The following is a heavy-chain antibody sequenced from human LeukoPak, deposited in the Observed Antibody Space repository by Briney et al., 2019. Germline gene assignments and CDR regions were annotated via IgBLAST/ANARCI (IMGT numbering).Heavy chain of an antibody. Sequence: GGSLRLSCAASGFTFSSYSMNWVRQAPGKGLEWVSSISSSSSYIYYADSVKGRFTISRDNSKNTLYLQMNSLRAEDTAVYYCAKAVVVAATPGYYFDYWGQGTLVTVSS. D-gene: IGHD2-15*01. V-gene: IGHV3-21*04. CDR3: AKAVVVAATPGYYFDY. CDR1: GFTFSSYS. J-gene: IGHJ4*02. CDR2: ISSSSSYI.